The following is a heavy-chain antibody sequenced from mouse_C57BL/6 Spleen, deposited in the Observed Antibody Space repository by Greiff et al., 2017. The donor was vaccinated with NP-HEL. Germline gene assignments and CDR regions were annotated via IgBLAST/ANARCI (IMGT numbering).Heavy chain of an antibody. CDR3: ARRAMIKGYWYFDV. Sequence: EVKLMESGGGLVKPGGSLKLSCAASGFTFSDYGMHWVRQAPEKGLEWVAYISSGSSTIYYADTVKGRFTISRDNAKNTLFLQMTSLRSEDTAMYYCARRAMIKGYWYFDVWGTGTTVTVSS. CDR1: GFTFSDYG. D-gene: IGHD2-4*01. V-gene: IGHV5-17*01. J-gene: IGHJ1*03. CDR2: ISSGSSTI.